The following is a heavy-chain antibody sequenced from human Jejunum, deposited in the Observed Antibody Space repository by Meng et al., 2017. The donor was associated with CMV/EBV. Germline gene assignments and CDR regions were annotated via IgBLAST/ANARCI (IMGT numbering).Heavy chain of an antibody. Sequence: QVHLLQSGAGVKKPGASVQISCKTSGYTFTDHNFGWVRQAPGQGLEWMGWISGYNGNTNYAQKLQGRVTMTTDTSTSTAYMELRSLRSDDTAVYYCAREADGATFDYWGQGTLVTVSS. J-gene: IGHJ4*02. CDR3: AREADGATFDY. CDR2: ISGYNGNT. D-gene: IGHD1-26*01. CDR1: GYTFTDHN. V-gene: IGHV1-18*04.